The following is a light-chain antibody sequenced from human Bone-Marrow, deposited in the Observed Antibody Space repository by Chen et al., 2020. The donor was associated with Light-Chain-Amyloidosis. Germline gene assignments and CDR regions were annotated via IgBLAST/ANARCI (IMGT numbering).Light chain of an antibody. CDR3: SSYTITNTLV. V-gene: IGLV2-14*01. CDR1: SSDVGGDSH. Sequence: QSARTQPPPGSGSPEQSITTPCTGTSSDVGGDSHVSWYQQHPDKAPKLMIYEVTNRPSWVPDRFSGSKSDNTASLTISGLQTEDEADYFCSSYTITNTLVFGSGTRVTVL. CDR2: EVT. J-gene: IGLJ1*01.